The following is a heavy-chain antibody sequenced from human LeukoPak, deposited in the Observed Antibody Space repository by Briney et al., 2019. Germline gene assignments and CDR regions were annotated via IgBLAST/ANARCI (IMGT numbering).Heavy chain of an antibody. D-gene: IGHD3-3*01. CDR2: IYYSGST. V-gene: IGHV4-31*11. J-gene: IGHJ4*02. CDR3: ARGVFEASDHYFDY. Sequence: SETLSLTCAVSGGSISSGGYYWSWIRQHPGKGLEWIGYIYYSGSTYYNPSLKSRVTISVDTSKNQFSLKLSSVTAADTAVYYCARGVFEASDHYFDYWGQGTLVTVSS. CDR1: GGSISSGGYY.